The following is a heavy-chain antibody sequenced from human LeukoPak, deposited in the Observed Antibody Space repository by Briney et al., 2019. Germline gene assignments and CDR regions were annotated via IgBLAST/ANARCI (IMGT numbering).Heavy chain of an antibody. CDR3: ARDPPTGRGAFDI. D-gene: IGHD3-10*01. Sequence: SVKVSCKASGGTFSSYAISWVRQAPGQGLEWMGGIIPIFGTANYAQKSQGRVTITADESTSTAYMELSSLRSEDTAVYYCARDPPTGRGAFDIWGQGTMVTVSS. J-gene: IGHJ3*02. CDR2: IIPIFGTA. CDR1: GGTFSSYA. V-gene: IGHV1-69*13.